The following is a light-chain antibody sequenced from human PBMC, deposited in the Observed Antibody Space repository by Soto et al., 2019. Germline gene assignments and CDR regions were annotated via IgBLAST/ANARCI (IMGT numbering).Light chain of an antibody. CDR3: QQYNSYST. J-gene: IGKJ1*01. CDR2: AAS. V-gene: IGKV1-9*01. Sequence: IQLTQSPSSMSASVGDRVTISCRASQGIGFYLAWYQQKPVNAPKLLIYAASTLQSGVPSRFSGSGSGTNFTLTISSLQPDDFATYYCQQYNSYSTFSQGTKVDIK. CDR1: QGIGFY.